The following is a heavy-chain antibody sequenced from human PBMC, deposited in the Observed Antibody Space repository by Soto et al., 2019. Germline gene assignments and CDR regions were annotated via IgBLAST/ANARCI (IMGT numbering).Heavy chain of an antibody. CDR3: ARGPFSESSSHFDY. Sequence: PSEPLSLTCAVSGGSISSGGYSWSWIRQPPGKGLEGIGYIYHSGSTYYNPSLKSRVTISVDRSKNQFSLKLSSVTAAATAVYYCARGPFSESSSHFDYWGQGTLVTVSS. CDR1: GGSISSGGYS. V-gene: IGHV4-30-2*01. J-gene: IGHJ4*02. CDR2: IYHSGST. D-gene: IGHD1-26*01.